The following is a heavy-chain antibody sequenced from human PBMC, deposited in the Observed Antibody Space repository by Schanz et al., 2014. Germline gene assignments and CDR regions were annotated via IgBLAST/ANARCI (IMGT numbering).Heavy chain of an antibody. Sequence: EVQLVESGGGLVQPGGSLRLSCAASGFTFSNYWMHWVRQAPGKGLVWVSRINGDGRRTAYADSVKGRFTISRDNAKKTLSLEMNSLRAEDTAVYYCARGRPAYYFDDWGQGTLVTVSS. J-gene: IGHJ4*02. CDR3: ARGRPAYYFDD. V-gene: IGHV3-74*01. CDR1: GFTFSNYW. CDR2: INGDGRRT.